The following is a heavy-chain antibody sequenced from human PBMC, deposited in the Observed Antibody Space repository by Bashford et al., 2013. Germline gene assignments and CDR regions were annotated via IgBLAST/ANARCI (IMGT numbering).Heavy chain of an antibody. V-gene: IGHV1-2*04. Sequence: ASVKVSCKASGYTFTGYYMHWVRQAPGQGLEWMGWINPNSGGTNYAQKFQGWVTMTRDTSISTAYMELSRLRSDDTAVYYCARAVTSGYCALCYYYGMDVWGQRDHGHRLL. J-gene: IGHJ6*04. CDR2: INPNSGGT. CDR1: GYTFTGYY. CDR3: ARAVTSGYCALCYYYGMDV. D-gene: IGHD3-22*01.